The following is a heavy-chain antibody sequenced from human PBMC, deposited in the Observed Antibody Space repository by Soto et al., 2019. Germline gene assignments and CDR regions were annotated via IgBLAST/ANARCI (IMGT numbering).Heavy chain of an antibody. V-gene: IGHV3-21*01. D-gene: IGHD2-8*02. Sequence: EVQLVESGGGLVMPGGSLRLSCAASGFTFSTYHMNWVRQAPGKGLEWVSSINPSSSHIYYADSVRGRFTSSRDNSKNSMDLQMNSLRTEDAAVYYCARGYCAGGGCYLRREAIDVWGQGTMVTVSS. CDR2: INPSSSHI. CDR3: ARGYCAGGGCYLRREAIDV. J-gene: IGHJ3*01. CDR1: GFTFSTYH.